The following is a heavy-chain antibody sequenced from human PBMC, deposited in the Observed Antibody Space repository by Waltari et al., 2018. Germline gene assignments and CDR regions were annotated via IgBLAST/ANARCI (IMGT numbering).Heavy chain of an antibody. CDR2: VYHSGNT. J-gene: IGHJ4*02. CDR3: ARGAAAGSGPLIDY. Sequence: QVQLQESGPGLLNPSETLSLTCAVSGYSIRSGYYWGWVRQPPGKGLEWIGSVYHSGNTYYNPSLKSRLSISADTSDNQLSLKLGSVTAADTAVYYCARGAAAGSGPLIDYWGQGILVTVSS. D-gene: IGHD6-13*01. V-gene: IGHV4-38-2*01. CDR1: GYSIRSGYY.